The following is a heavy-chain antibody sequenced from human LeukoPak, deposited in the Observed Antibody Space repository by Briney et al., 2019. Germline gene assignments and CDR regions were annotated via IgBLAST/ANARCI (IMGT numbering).Heavy chain of an antibody. CDR2: IYRGGYT. J-gene: IGHJ4*02. D-gene: IGHD5-24*01. Sequence: GGSLRLSCAASGFTVSNNYMSWVRQAPGKGLEWVSIIYRGGYTYYADSVQGRFTISRESSKNTVYLQMDSLTIEDTAVYYCAGDGGDGYKFDNWGQGTLVTVSS. V-gene: IGHV3-53*01. CDR1: GFTVSNNY. CDR3: AGDGGDGYKFDN.